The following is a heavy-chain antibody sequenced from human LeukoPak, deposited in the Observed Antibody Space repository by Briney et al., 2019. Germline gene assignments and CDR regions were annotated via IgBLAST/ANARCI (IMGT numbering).Heavy chain of an antibody. J-gene: IGHJ4*02. CDR3: ARRNTIMVAGLDY. D-gene: IGHD5-24*01. CDR2: MNPNSGNT. V-gene: IGHV1-8*01. CDR1: GYTFTSYD. Sequence: ASVNVSCKASGYTFTSYDINWVRQATGQGLEGRGWMNPNSGNTGYAQKFQGRVTMTRNTSISTAFMELSSLRSEDTAVYYCARRNTIMVAGLDYWGQGTLVTVSS.